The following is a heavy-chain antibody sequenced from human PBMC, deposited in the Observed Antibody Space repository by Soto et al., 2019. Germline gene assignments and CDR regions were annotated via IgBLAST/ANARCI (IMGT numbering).Heavy chain of an antibody. CDR1: GYTFTGYY. J-gene: IGHJ4*02. D-gene: IGHD1-26*01. V-gene: IGHV1-2*02. CDR2: INPNSGGT. Sequence: ASVKVSCKASGYTFTGYYMHWVRQAPGQGLEWMGWINPNSGGTNYAQKFQGRVTMTRDTSISTAYMELSRLRSDDTAVYYCARASDTVIVGATAHFGYWGQGTLVTVSS. CDR3: ARASDTVIVGATAHFGY.